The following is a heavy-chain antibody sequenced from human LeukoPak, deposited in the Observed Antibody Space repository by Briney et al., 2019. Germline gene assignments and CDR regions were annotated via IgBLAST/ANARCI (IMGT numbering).Heavy chain of an antibody. CDR2: ITDNGGST. V-gene: IGHV3-23*01. CDR1: GFIFSSYG. J-gene: IGHJ4*02. D-gene: IGHD2-2*01. CDR3: AKRVDYSSPGGYFDY. Sequence: GGSLRLSCAASGFIFSSYGMSWVRQAPGKGLEWVSSITDNGGSTYYADSVKGRFTISRDNSRNMLYLQMDSLRAEDTAVYYCAKRVDYSSPGGYFDYWGQGTLVTVSS.